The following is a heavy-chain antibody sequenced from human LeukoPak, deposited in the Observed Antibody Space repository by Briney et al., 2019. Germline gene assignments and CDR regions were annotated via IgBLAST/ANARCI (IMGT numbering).Heavy chain of an antibody. D-gene: IGHD5-12*01. V-gene: IGHV4-59*12. CDR1: GDSSSSYF. J-gene: IGHJ5*02. CDR2: IADSGNT. Sequence: TSETLSLTCTVSGDSSSSYFVNWIRQPPGKGLEWIGYIADSGNTAYNPSLRSRVTISVDTSKNQFSLKLSSVTAADTAVYYCARGRGSRGYSGYKNNNWFDPWGQGTLVTVSS. CDR3: ARGRGSRGYSGYKNNNWFDP.